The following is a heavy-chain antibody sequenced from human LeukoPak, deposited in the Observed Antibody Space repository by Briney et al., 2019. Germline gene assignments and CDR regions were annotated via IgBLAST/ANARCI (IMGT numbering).Heavy chain of an antibody. CDR1: GFTFSSYG. Sequence: GGSLRLSCAASGFTFSSYGMHWVRQAPGKGLEWVAFIRYDGSNKYYADSVKGRFTISRDNSKNSLYLQMNSLRPEDTAMYYCAKSRAPTADPDAFDIWGQGTMVTVSS. V-gene: IGHV3-30*02. D-gene: IGHD1-14*01. CDR2: IRYDGSNK. J-gene: IGHJ3*02. CDR3: AKSRAPTADPDAFDI.